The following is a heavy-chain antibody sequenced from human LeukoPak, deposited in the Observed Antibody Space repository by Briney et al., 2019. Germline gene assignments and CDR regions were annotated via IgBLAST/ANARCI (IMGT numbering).Heavy chain of an antibody. J-gene: IGHJ4*02. CDR2: ISGSGGTT. CDR1: GFTFTTFA. Sequence: GGSLRLSCAASGFTFTTFAMTWVRQAPGKGLEWVSAISGSGGTTYYADSVKGRFTISRDNSKDTLYLQMNSLRAEDTAVYYCARDETTVVTGGDYFDYWGQGTLVTVSS. CDR3: ARDETTVVTGGDYFDY. D-gene: IGHD4-23*01. V-gene: IGHV3-23*01.